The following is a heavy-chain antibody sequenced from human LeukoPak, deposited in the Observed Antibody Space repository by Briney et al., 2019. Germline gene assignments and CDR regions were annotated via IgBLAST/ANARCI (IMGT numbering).Heavy chain of an antibody. Sequence: GGSLRLSCAASGFTFDSYGMHWVRQAPGKGLEWMVVIWSDGSNKYYADSVKGRFTISRDNSKNTLYLQMNSLRAEDTAVYYCAKDSARYCSSTSCHDAFDIWGQGTMVTVSS. CDR2: IWSDGSNK. CDR1: GFTFDSYG. V-gene: IGHV3-30*02. J-gene: IGHJ3*02. D-gene: IGHD2-2*01. CDR3: AKDSARYCSSTSCHDAFDI.